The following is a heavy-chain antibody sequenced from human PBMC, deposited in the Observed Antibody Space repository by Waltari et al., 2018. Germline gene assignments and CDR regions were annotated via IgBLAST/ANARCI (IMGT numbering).Heavy chain of an antibody. V-gene: IGHV1-8*03. D-gene: IGHD6-13*01. CDR3: ARGLAGRTHYYYYYMDV. Sequence: QVQLVQSGAEVKKPGASVKVSCKASGYTFTSYDINWVRQATGQGLEWMGWRNPNSGNTGYAQKFQGRVTITRNTSISTAYMELSSLRSEDTAVYYCARGLAGRTHYYYYYMDVWGKGTTVTVSS. CDR1: GYTFTSYD. J-gene: IGHJ6*03. CDR2: RNPNSGNT.